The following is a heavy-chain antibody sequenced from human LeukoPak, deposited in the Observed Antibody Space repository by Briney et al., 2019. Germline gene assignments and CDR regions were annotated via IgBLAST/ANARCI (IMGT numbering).Heavy chain of an antibody. CDR1: GFTFTNFP. J-gene: IGHJ3*02. D-gene: IGHD3-10*01. V-gene: IGHV1-58*02. CDR3: AAWELGRELYPDAIDI. Sequence: GTSVKVSCKASGFTFTNFPMQWVRQARGQRLEWIGSIVVGSGNTNYAQNFQERVTITRDMSTGTAYMELSSLRSEDTAVYYCAAWELGRELYPDAIDIWGQGTLVTVSS. CDR2: IVVGSGNT.